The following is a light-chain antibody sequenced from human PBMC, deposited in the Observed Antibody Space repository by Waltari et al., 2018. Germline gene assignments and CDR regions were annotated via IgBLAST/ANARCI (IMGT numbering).Light chain of an antibody. J-gene: IGLJ2*01. V-gene: IGLV2-14*03. CDR3: SSFTDTHTLL. CDR2: VVT. Sequence: QSALTQPASVSGSPGQSITISCTGTSNDVGASNFVSWNQQHPGSAPQRMIFVVTDRPSGISYRFSGSKSANTASLTISGLLPEDEAIYYCSSFTDTHTLLFGGGTTVTVL. CDR1: SNDVGASNF.